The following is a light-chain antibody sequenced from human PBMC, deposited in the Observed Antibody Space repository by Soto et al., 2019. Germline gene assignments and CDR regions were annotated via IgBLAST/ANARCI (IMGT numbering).Light chain of an antibody. J-gene: IGLJ1*01. V-gene: IGLV1-44*01. CDR3: ATGDDSRKGV. CDR2: TNN. CDR1: TSNIESHS. Sequence: QSALTQPPSASGTPGQRIIIACSGSTSNIESHSVNWFQQIPGTAPKLLIITNNQRPSGVPDRFSGSKSGASASLAISGLQSEDEITYYCATGDDSRKGVFGTGPKVTVL.